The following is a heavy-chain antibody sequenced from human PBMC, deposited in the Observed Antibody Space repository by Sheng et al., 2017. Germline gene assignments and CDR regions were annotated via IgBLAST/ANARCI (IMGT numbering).Heavy chain of an antibody. Sequence: EVQLVQSGAEVKKPGATLKISCKISGYTFSDYYMHWVQQAPGKGLEWVGLVDPEDAETIYAPKFRGRVTITADTSTDTAYMELSSLRPEDAAIYYCVTGRTTSGLGYWGQGTLVTVSS. V-gene: IGHV1-69-2*01. D-gene: IGHD1-26*01. J-gene: IGHJ4*02. CDR3: VTGRTTSGLGY. CDR2: VDPEDAET. CDR1: GYTFSDYY.